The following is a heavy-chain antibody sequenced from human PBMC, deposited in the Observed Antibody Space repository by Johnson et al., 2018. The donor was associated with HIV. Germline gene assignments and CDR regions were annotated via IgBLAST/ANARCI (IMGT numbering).Heavy chain of an antibody. CDR1: GFTFRRYA. CDR3: VRDQGSGWPTNAFDI. Sequence: QVQLVESGGGVMQPGKSLRLSCEASGFTFRRYAMHWVRQAPGKGLEWVAVITYDGRNKYYTDSVKGRFIISRDNSKNMTNLQMNGLSDEDTADYYCVRDQGSGWPTNAFDIWGRGTRVTVSS. CDR2: ITYDGRNK. V-gene: IGHV3-30*04. D-gene: IGHD6-19*01. J-gene: IGHJ3*02.